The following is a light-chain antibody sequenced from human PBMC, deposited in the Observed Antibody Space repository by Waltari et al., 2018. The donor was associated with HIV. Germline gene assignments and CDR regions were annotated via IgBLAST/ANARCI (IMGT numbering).Light chain of an antibody. Sequence: QSALTQPASVSGSPGQSITISCTGTSSDVGIYNLVSWYQQNPGKAPKLMIYEGSKRPSGVSNRFSGSKSGNTASLTISWLQAEYEAHYYCCSYAGSFVVFGGGTKLTVL. CDR3: CSYAGSFVV. J-gene: IGLJ2*01. CDR2: EGS. V-gene: IGLV2-23*01. CDR1: SSDVGIYNL.